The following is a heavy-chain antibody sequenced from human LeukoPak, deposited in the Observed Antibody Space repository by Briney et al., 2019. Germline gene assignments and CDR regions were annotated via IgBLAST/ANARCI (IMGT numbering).Heavy chain of an antibody. CDR2: IHSSGNT. Sequence: SETLSPTCTVSGGFISNYYWSWIRQPAGKELEWIGRIHSSGNTLHNPSLKSRVSMSVDTSKNQFSLRLTSATAADTAVYYCARGPSHGGTYFESWGQGTLVTVSS. V-gene: IGHV4-4*07. CDR1: GGFISNYY. D-gene: IGHD4-23*01. J-gene: IGHJ4*02. CDR3: ARGPSHGGTYFES.